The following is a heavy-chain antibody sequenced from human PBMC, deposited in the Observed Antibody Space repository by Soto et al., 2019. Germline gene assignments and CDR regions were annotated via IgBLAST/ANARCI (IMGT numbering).Heavy chain of an antibody. V-gene: IGHV3-23*01. D-gene: IGHD2-15*01. CDR1: GFTFNNYA. CDR3: AKGGVVVAAPPDY. CDR2: ITDSGDST. J-gene: IGHJ4*02. Sequence: GGSLRLSCAASGFTFNNYAMNWVRQAPGKGLEWVSAITDSGDSTYYADSVKGRFTISRDNSKSTLYLQMNSLRAEDSAVYYCAKGGVVVAAPPDYWGQGTLVTVSS.